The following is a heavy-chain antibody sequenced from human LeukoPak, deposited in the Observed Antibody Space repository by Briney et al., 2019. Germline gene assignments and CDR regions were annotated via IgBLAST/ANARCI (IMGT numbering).Heavy chain of an antibody. J-gene: IGHJ6*03. Sequence: SVKVSCKASGGTFSSYAISWVRQAPGQGLEWMGGIISIFGTANYAQKFQGRVTITTDESTSTAYMELSSLRSEDTAVYYCSRDPLPYYDSSGYRSYYYYMDVWGKGTTVTVSS. CDR2: IISIFGTA. V-gene: IGHV1-69*05. CDR3: SRDPLPYYDSSGYRSYYYYMDV. D-gene: IGHD3-22*01. CDR1: GGTFSSYA.